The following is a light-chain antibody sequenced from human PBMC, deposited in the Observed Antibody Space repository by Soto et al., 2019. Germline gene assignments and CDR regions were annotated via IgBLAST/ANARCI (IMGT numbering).Light chain of an antibody. CDR2: DDD. V-gene: IGLV3-21*02. J-gene: IGLJ2*01. CDR1: NIGSKI. CDR3: QVWVGSSDRT. Sequence: SYELTQEPSVSVAPGQTATITCGGNNIGSKIVHWYQQKPGQAPVLVVHDDDDRPSGIPERFSGSNSGHTATLTISGVEAGDEADYYCQVWVGSSDRTFGGGTKLTVL.